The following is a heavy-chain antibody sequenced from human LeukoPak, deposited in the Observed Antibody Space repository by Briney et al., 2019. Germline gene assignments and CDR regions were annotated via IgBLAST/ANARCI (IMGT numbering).Heavy chain of an antibody. CDR1: GFTFSSYG. J-gene: IGHJ4*02. V-gene: IGHV3-33*01. CDR3: ARAYCSSTSCYPQVGYYFDY. D-gene: IGHD2-2*01. Sequence: GRSLRLSCAASGFTFSSYGMHWVRQAPGKGLEWVAVIWYDGSNKYYADSVKGRFTISRDNSKNTLYLQMNSLRAEDTAVYYCARAYCSSTSCYPQVGYYFDYWGQGTLVTVSS. CDR2: IWYDGSNK.